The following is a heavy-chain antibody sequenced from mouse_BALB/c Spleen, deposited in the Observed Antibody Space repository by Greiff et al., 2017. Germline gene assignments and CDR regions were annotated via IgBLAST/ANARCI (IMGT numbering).Heavy chain of an antibody. CDR3: ARYDYDGHYYAMDY. CDR1: GFSLTSYG. Sequence: QVQLQQSGPGLVAPSQSLSITCTVSGFSLTSYGVHWVRQPPGKGLEWLGVIWAGGSTNYNSALMSRLSISKDNSKSQVFLKMNSLQTDDTAMYYCARYDYDGHYYAMDYWGQGTSVTVSS. V-gene: IGHV2-9*02. D-gene: IGHD2-4*01. J-gene: IGHJ4*01. CDR2: IWAGGST.